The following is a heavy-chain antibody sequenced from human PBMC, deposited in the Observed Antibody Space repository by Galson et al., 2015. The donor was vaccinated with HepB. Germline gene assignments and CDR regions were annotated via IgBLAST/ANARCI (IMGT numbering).Heavy chain of an antibody. CDR1: GYSFGNYY. CDR3: ARRTGDAPLRQFDY. D-gene: IGHD3-16*01. J-gene: IGHJ4*02. V-gene: IGHV5-51*01. Sequence: QSGAEVKKPGESLKISCKGSGYSFGNYYVGWVRQMSGKGLEWMGIVRPRDSDIAYSPSFEGQVTISADNSINTAYLQWSSLRPSDTAIYYCARRTGDAPLRQFDYWGQGTLVTVSS. CDR2: VRPRDSDI.